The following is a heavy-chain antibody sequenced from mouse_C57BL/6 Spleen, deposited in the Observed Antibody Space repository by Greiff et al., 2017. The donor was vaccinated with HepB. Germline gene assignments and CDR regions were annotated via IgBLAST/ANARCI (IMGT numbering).Heavy chain of an antibody. Sequence: VKVVESGAELAKPGASVKLSCKASGYTFTSYWMHWVKQRPGQGLEWIGYINPSSGYTKYNQKFKDKATLTADKSSSTAYMQLSSQTYEDSAVYYCAIPVTTVVAIDFDYWGQGTTLTVSS. J-gene: IGHJ2*01. CDR1: GYTFTSYW. V-gene: IGHV1-7*01. D-gene: IGHD1-1*01. CDR2: INPSSGYT. CDR3: AIPVTTVVAIDFDY.